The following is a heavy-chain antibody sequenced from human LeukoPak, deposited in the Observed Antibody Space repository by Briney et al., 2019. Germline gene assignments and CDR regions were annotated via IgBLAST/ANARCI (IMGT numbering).Heavy chain of an antibody. CDR2: INHSGST. CDR1: GGSFSGYY. D-gene: IGHD4-17*01. Sequence: PSETLSLTCAVYGGSFSGYYWSWIRQPPGKGLEWIGEINHSGSTNYNPSLKSRVTISVDTSKNQFSLKLSSVTAADTAVYYCASSVQTRRRLRIDYWGQGTLVTVSS. J-gene: IGHJ4*02. CDR3: ASSVQTRRRLRIDY. V-gene: IGHV4-34*01.